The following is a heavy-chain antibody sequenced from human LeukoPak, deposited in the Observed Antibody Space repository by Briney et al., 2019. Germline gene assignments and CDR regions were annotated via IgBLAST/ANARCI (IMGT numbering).Heavy chain of an antibody. D-gene: IGHD6-6*01. CDR2: IAVTPDGPAT. CDR3: VWSSTWNRRFYLDQ. CDR1: GFTFNLAW. J-gene: IGHJ4*02. Sequence: GSLRLSCAASGFTFNLAWMSWVRQTPGKGLQWVARIAVTPDGPATDYATPVRGRFFISRDDSRNMVYLEMSSLSTDDTAVYYCVWSSTWNRRFYLDQWGQGTLVTVSS. V-gene: IGHV3-15*04.